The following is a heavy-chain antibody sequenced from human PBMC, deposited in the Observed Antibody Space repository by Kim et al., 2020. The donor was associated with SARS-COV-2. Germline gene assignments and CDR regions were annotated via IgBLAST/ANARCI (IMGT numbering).Heavy chain of an antibody. CDR3: ARGGITMVRGVKGPFFDY. CDR2: INHSGST. D-gene: IGHD3-10*01. V-gene: IGHV4-34*01. J-gene: IGHJ4*02. Sequence: SETLSLTCAVYGGSFSGYYWSWIRQPPGKGLEWIGEINHSGSTNYNPSLKSRVTISVDTSKNQFSLKLSSVTAADTAVYYCARGGITMVRGVKGPFFDYWGQGTLVTVSS. CDR1: GGSFSGYY.